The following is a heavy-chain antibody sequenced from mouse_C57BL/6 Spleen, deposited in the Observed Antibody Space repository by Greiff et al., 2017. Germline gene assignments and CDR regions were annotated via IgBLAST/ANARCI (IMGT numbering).Heavy chain of an antibody. V-gene: IGHV1-26*01. CDR3: ARRTTAVGGFAY. CDR1: GYTFTDYY. D-gene: IGHD1-2*01. CDR2: INPNNGGT. Sequence: EVQLQQSGPELVKPGASVKISCKASGYTFTDYYMNWVKQSHGKSLEWIGDINPNNGGTSYNQKFKGKATLTVDKSSSTAYMELRSLTSEDSAVYYCARRTTAVGGFAYWGQGTLVTVSA. J-gene: IGHJ3*01.